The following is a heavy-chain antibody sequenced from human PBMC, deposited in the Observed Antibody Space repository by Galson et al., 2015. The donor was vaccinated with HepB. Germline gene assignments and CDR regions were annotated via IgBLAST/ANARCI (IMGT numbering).Heavy chain of an antibody. V-gene: IGHV3-11*06. D-gene: IGHD6-13*01. CDR3: ARVAAGTGGAFDY. CDR2: ISSSSSYT. J-gene: IGHJ4*02. CDR1: GFTFSDYY. Sequence: SLRLSCAASGFTFSDYYMSWIRQAPGKGLEWVSYISSSSSYTNYADSVKGRFTISRDNAKNSLYLQMNSLRAEDTAVYYCARVAAGTGGAFDYWGQGTLVTVSS.